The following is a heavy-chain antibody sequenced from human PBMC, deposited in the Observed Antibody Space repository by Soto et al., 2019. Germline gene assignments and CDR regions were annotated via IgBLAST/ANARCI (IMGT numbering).Heavy chain of an antibody. CDR1: GFSLSTSGVG. CDR3: AHKLGEYSGYDPFDY. J-gene: IGHJ4*02. CDR2: IYWDDDK. V-gene: IGHV2-5*02. D-gene: IGHD5-12*01. Sequence: QITLKESGPPLVKPTQTLTLTCTFSGFSLSTSGVGVGWIRQPPGKALEWLALIYWDDDKRYSPSLKSRLTITKDTSKNQVVLTMTNMDPVDTATYYSAHKLGEYSGYDPFDYWGQGTLVTVSS.